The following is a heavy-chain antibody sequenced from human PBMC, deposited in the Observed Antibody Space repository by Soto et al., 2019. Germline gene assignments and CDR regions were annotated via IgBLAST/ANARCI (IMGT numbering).Heavy chain of an antibody. V-gene: IGHV6-1*01. J-gene: IGHJ5*02. CDR2: TYYRSKWYN. Sequence: SQTLSLTCAISGDSVSSNSAAWNWIRQSPSRGLEWLGRTYYRSKWYNDHAVSVKSRITINPDTSKNQFSLQLNSVTPEDTAVYYCARDASLSIAPETWFDPWGQGTLVTVSS. CDR3: ARDASLSIAPETWFDP. D-gene: IGHD6-6*01. CDR1: GDSVSSNSAA.